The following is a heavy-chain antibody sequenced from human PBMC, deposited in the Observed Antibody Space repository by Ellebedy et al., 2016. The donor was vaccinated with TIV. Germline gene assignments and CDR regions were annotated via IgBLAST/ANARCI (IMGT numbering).Heavy chain of an antibody. J-gene: IGHJ4*02. V-gene: IGHV3-7*01. CDR3: ARVLGGNYDY. CDR1: GFTFSSYW. Sequence: GESLKISXAASGFTFSSYWMSWVRQAPGKGLEWVANIKQDGSEKYYVDSVKGRFTISRDNAKNSLYLQMNSLRAEDTAVYYCARVLGGNYDYWGQGTLVTVSS. D-gene: IGHD4-23*01. CDR2: IKQDGSEK.